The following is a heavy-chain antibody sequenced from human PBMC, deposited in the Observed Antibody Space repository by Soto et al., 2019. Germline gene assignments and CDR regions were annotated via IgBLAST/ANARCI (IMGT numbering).Heavy chain of an antibody. J-gene: IGHJ6*02. CDR3: AKVFYPFEVATYGLDV. CDR1: GFTFSLYG. D-gene: IGHD3-9*01. V-gene: IGHV3-30*18. Sequence: QVQLVESGGGVVQPGRSLRLSCAASGFTFSLYGMHWVRQTPGNGLEWMASISYDGSKKYYTDSVKGRFTISRDNSTNTLYLQVNSLRPEDTSVYSCAKVFYPFEVATYGLDVWGQGTTVTVS. CDR2: ISYDGSKK.